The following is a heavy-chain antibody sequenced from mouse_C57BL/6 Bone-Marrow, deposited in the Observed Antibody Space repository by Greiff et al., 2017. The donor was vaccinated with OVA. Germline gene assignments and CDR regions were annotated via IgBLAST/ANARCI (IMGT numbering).Heavy chain of an antibody. J-gene: IGHJ3*01. Sequence: EVQLVESGGGLVQPGGSLKISCAASGFTFSDYGMAWVRQAPRKGPEWVAFISNLAYSIYYADTVTGRFTLSRENAKNTLYLEMSSLRSEDTAMYYCARQGLRRGAWFAYWGQGTLVTVSA. CDR2: ISNLAYSI. CDR3: ARQGLRRGAWFAY. V-gene: IGHV5-15*01. CDR1: GFTFSDYG. D-gene: IGHD2-2*01.